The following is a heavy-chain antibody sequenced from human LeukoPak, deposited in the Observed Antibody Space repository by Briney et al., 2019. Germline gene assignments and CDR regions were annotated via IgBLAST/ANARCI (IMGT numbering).Heavy chain of an antibody. J-gene: IGHJ4*02. D-gene: IGHD4-17*01. V-gene: IGHV4-4*02. CDR1: GGSISSNNW. CDR2: IYHTGST. CDR3: ASRHDSGPY. Sequence: KPSGTLSLTCAVSGGSISSNNWWSWVRQPPGRGLEWIADIYHTGSTNYNPSLKSRVTISVDKSNNQFSLKLTSVTAADTAVYYCASRHDSGPYWGQGTLVTVSS.